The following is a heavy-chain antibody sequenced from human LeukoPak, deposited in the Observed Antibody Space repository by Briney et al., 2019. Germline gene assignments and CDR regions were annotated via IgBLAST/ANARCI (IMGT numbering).Heavy chain of an antibody. D-gene: IGHD6-6*01. CDR1: GFTFSSYG. CDR2: INTDGSST. Sequence: GGSLRLSCAASGFTFSSYGMHWVRQAPGKGLVWVSRINTDGSSTSYADSVKGRFTISRDNAKNTLYLQMNSLRAEDTAVYYCARRGVYSSSSQAFDIWGQGTMVTVSS. V-gene: IGHV3-74*01. CDR3: ARRGVYSSSSQAFDI. J-gene: IGHJ3*02.